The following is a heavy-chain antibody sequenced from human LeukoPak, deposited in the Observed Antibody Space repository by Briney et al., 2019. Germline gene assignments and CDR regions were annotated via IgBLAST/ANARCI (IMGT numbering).Heavy chain of an antibody. Sequence: GGSLRLSCAASGFTFSSYAMHWVRQAPGKGLEWVAVISDDGSNKYYADSVKGRFTISRDNSKNTLYLQMNSLRTEDTALYYCARIRRSILSTSRYGRYFDLWGRGTLVSVSS. CDR3: ARIRRSILSTSRYGRYFDL. D-gene: IGHD2-2*01. CDR1: GFTFSSYA. CDR2: ISDDGSNK. J-gene: IGHJ2*01. V-gene: IGHV3-30*04.